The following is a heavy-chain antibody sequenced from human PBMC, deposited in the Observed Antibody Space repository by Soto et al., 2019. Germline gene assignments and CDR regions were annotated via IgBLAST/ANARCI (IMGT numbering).Heavy chain of an antibody. CDR3: ARGSMIFGVVALSNWFDP. D-gene: IGHD3-3*01. CDR1: GGSFSGFS. Sequence: SETLSLTCGVNGGSFSGFSWIWIRQPPGKGLEWIGEINHSGGTKYNPSLKSRVSISVDSSKNQFSLKLTSVTSADTAVYYCARGSMIFGVVALSNWFDPWGQGSLVTVSS. J-gene: IGHJ5*02. CDR2: INHSGGT. V-gene: IGHV4-34*01.